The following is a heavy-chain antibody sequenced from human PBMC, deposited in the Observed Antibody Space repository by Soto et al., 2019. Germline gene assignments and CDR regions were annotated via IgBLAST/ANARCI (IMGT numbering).Heavy chain of an antibody. J-gene: IGHJ4*02. CDR3: AFWIVVARFDY. V-gene: IGHV3-23*01. Sequence: GGSLRLSCAASGFTFSSYAMSWVRQAPGKGLEWASAISGSGGSTYYADSVKGRFTISRDNSKNTLYLQMNSLRAEDTAVYYCAFWIVVARFDYWGQGTLVTVSS. D-gene: IGHD3-22*01. CDR2: ISGSGGST. CDR1: GFTFSSYA.